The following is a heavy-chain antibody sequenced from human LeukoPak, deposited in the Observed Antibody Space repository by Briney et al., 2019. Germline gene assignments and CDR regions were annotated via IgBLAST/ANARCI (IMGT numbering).Heavy chain of an antibody. J-gene: IGHJ4*02. Sequence: QPGGSLRLSCAASGFTFSSYAMSWVRQAPGKGLEWVSAISGSGGSTYYADSVKGRFTISRDNSKNTLYLQMNSLRVEDTAVYYCAKDQQHSSSWYLDYWGQGTLVTVSS. CDR2: ISGSGGST. V-gene: IGHV3-23*01. D-gene: IGHD6-13*01. CDR3: AKDQQHSSSWYLDY. CDR1: GFTFSSYA.